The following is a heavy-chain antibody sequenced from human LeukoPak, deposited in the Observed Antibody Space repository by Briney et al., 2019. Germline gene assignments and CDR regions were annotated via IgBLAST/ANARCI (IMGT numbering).Heavy chain of an antibody. J-gene: IGHJ4*02. V-gene: IGHV4-30-4*01. Sequence: SQTLSLTCTVSGGSISSGDYYWSWIRQPPGKGLEWIGYINYSGSTYYNPSLKSRVTISVDRSKNQFSLKLSSVTAADTAVYYCARASGYYRPHFDYWGQGTLVTVSS. CDR2: INYSGST. D-gene: IGHD3-22*01. CDR1: GGSISSGDYY. CDR3: ARASGYYRPHFDY.